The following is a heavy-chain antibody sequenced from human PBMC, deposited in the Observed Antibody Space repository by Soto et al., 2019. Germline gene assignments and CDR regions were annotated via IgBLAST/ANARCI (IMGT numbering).Heavy chain of an antibody. CDR3: AKEYRRRDSSQGVDY. D-gene: IGHD3-22*01. CDR1: GFTFDDYA. CDR2: ISWDGGST. V-gene: IGHV3-43D*04. J-gene: IGHJ4*02. Sequence: GGSLRLSCAASGFTFDDYAMHWFRQAPGKGLEWVSLISWDGGSTYYADSVKGRFTISRDNSKNSLYLQMNSLRAEDTALYYCAKEYRRRDSSQGVDYWGQGTLVTVSS.